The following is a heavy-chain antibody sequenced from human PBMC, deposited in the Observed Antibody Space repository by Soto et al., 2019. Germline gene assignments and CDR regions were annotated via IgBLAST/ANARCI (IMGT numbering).Heavy chain of an antibody. D-gene: IGHD1-26*01. V-gene: IGHV3-23*01. CDR2: ISNSGGST. Sequence: PGGSVRLSCAASGFTFSSYAMSWVRQAPGKGLEWVSGISNSGGSTYYANSVKGRFTISRDSSKNTLYLQMNSLRVEDTAVYYCAKRGIKWGVLGNFDYWGQGTLVTVSS. J-gene: IGHJ4*02. CDR3: AKRGIKWGVLGNFDY. CDR1: GFTFSSYA.